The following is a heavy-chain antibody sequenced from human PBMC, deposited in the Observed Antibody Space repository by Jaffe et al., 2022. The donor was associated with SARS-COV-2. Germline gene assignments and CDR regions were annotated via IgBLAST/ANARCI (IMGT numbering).Heavy chain of an antibody. J-gene: IGHJ6*02. D-gene: IGHD6-13*01. CDR2: ISGSGGST. CDR3: AKDLSSAAAPTRKNYYYYGMDV. V-gene: IGHV3-23*01. CDR1: GFTFSSYA. Sequence: EVQLLESGGGLVQPGGSLRLSCAASGFTFSSYAMSWVRQAPGKGLEWVSAISGSGGSTYYADSVKGRFTISRDNSKNTLYLQMNSLRAEDTAVYYCAKDLSSAAAPTRKNYYYYGMDVWGQGTTVTVSS.